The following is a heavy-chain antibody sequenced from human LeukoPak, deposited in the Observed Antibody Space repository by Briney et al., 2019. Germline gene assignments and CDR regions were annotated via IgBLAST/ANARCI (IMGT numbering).Heavy chain of an antibody. J-gene: IGHJ4*02. Sequence: SETLSLTCAVYGGSFSGYYWSWIRQPPGKGLEWIGEISHSGSTNYNPSLKSRVTISVDTSKNQFSLKLSSVTAADTAVYYCARGDSSSLIDYWGQGTLVTVSS. V-gene: IGHV4-34*01. CDR3: ARGDSSSLIDY. CDR2: ISHSGST. D-gene: IGHD6-13*01. CDR1: GGSFSGYY.